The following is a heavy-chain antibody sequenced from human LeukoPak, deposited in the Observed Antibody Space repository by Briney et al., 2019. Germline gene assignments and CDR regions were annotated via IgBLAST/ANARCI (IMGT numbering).Heavy chain of an antibody. D-gene: IGHD5-24*01. Sequence: ASVKVSCKASGYTFTGYYMHWVRQAPGQGLEWMGRIIPILGIANYAQKFQGRVTITADKSTSTAYMELSSLRSEDTAVYYCARLEMATIASNLRMQSIWGQGTMVTVSS. CDR3: ARLEMATIASNLRMQSI. V-gene: IGHV1-69*02. CDR2: IIPILGIA. J-gene: IGHJ3*02. CDR1: GYTFTGYY.